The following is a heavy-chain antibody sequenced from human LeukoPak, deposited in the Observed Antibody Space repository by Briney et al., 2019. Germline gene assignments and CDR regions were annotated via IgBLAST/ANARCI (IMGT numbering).Heavy chain of an antibody. Sequence: GGSLRLSCAASGFTFDDYGMSWVRQAPRKGLEWVSGINWNGGSTGYADSVKGRFTISRDNAKNSLYLQMNSLRAEDTALYYCARFFRYYYYMDVWGKGTTVTVSS. D-gene: IGHD2/OR15-2a*01. V-gene: IGHV3-20*04. CDR3: ARFFRYYYYMDV. J-gene: IGHJ6*03. CDR2: INWNGGST. CDR1: GFTFDDYG.